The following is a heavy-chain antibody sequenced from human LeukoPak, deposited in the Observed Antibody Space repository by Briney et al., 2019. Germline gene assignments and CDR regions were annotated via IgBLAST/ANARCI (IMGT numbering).Heavy chain of an antibody. V-gene: IGHV4-59*01. CDR2: IYYSGST. Sequence: PSETLSLTCTVSGGSISSYYWSWIRQPPGKGLGWIGYIYYSGSTNYNPSLKSRVTISVDTSKNQFSLKLSSVTAADTAVYYCASEGFWSGYPDAFDIWGRGTMVTVSS. CDR1: GGSISSYY. CDR3: ASEGFWSGYPDAFDI. J-gene: IGHJ3*02. D-gene: IGHD3-3*01.